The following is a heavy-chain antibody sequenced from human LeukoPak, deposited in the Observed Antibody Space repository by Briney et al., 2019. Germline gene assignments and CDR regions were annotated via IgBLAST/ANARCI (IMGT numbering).Heavy chain of an antibody. CDR2: INWSGGST. V-gene: IGHV3-20*04. CDR3: ARSRYYYDSSGYSN. J-gene: IGHJ4*02. CDR1: GFTFDDYG. D-gene: IGHD3-22*01. Sequence: GGSLRLSCAASGFTFDDYGMSWVRQAPGKGLEWVSGINWSGGSTGYADSVKGRFTISRDNAKNSLYLQMNSLRAEDTALYYCARSRYYYDSSGYSNWGQGTLVTVAS.